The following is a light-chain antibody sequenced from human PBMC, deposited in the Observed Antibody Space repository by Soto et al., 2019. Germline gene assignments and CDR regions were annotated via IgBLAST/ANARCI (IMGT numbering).Light chain of an antibody. Sequence: DIQMSQSPSTLSASVGDRVTITCRASRSLTRWLAWYQQKPGKAPNLLIFDASSLESGVPSRFSGSGSGTEFTLTISSLQPDDFATYYCQQYKSYPWTFGQGTKVDIK. CDR2: DAS. V-gene: IGKV1-5*01. CDR1: RSLTRW. CDR3: QQYKSYPWT. J-gene: IGKJ1*01.